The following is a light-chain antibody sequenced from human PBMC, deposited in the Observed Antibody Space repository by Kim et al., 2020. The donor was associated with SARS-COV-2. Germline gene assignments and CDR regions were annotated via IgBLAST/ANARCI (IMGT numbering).Light chain of an antibody. CDR1: NLGDKY. V-gene: IGLV3-1*01. Sequence: SASPGQTARITCSGRNLGDKYVCWYQQKPGRSPVLLIYQDTKRPSGIPERFSGSNSGDTATLTISGTQAMDEADYYCQAWDSSTAVFGGGTQLTVL. CDR3: QAWDSSTAV. J-gene: IGLJ2*01. CDR2: QDT.